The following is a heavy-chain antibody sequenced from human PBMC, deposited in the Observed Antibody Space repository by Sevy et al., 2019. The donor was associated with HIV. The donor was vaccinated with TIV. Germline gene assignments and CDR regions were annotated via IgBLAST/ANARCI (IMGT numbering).Heavy chain of an antibody. J-gene: IGHJ4*02. Sequence: GGSLRLSCGASEFNFSAHALSWVRHAPGKGLEWVSDISGSGKTTYYADSVKGRFTISRDNSKNTLYLQMNSLRHEETAVYYCARNPPRVTAYFDYWGQGTLVTVSS. CDR2: ISGSGKTT. CDR1: EFNFSAHA. D-gene: IGHD1-1*01. CDR3: ARNPPRVTAYFDY. V-gene: IGHV3-23*01.